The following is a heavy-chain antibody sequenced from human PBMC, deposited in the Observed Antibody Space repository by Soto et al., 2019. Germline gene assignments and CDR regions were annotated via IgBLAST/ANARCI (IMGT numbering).Heavy chain of an antibody. V-gene: IGHV3-73*01. CDR3: TSEVDSSGWYSYFYYGMDV. D-gene: IGHD6-19*01. J-gene: IGHJ6*02. Sequence: GGSLRLSCAASGFTFSGSAMHWVRQASGKGLEWVGRIRSKANSYATAYAASVRGRFTISRDDSKNTLYLQMNSLKTEDTAVYYCTSEVDSSGWYSYFYYGMDVWGQGTTVTVSS. CDR1: GFTFSGSA. CDR2: IRSKANSYAT.